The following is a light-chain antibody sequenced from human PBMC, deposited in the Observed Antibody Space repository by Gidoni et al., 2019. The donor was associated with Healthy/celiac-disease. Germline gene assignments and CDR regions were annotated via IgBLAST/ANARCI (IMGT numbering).Light chain of an antibody. V-gene: IGKV3D-11*01. Sequence: IVLTQSPATLSLSPGERATLSCRASQGVSSYLAWYQQKPGQAPRLLIYDASNRATGIPARFSGSGPGTDFTLTISSLEPEDFAVYYCQQRSNWLFTFXPXTKVDIK. CDR2: DAS. CDR1: QGVSSY. J-gene: IGKJ3*01. CDR3: QQRSNWLFT.